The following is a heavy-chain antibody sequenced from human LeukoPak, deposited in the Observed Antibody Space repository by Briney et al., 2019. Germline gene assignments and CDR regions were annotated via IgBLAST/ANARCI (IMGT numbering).Heavy chain of an antibody. CDR3: ARSTTIAVAFY. D-gene: IGHD6-19*01. J-gene: IGHJ4*02. CDR1: GYTFTSYK. V-gene: IGHV1-46*01. CDR2: INPSDGST. Sequence: ASVKVSCKESGYTFTSYKIHWIRQAPGQGLEWMAVINPSDGSTNYAQKFQGRVTMTRDTSISTVYMELRSLRSEDTAVYYCARSTTIAVAFYWGQGTLVTVSS.